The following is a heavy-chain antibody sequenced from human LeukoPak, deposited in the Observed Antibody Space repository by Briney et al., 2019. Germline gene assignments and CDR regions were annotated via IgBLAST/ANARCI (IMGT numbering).Heavy chain of an antibody. J-gene: IGHJ4*02. Sequence: PGGSLRLSCAASGFTFSSYWMSWVRQAPGKGLEWVAFIRYDGSNKYYADSVKGRFTISRDNSKNTLYLQMNSLRAEDTAVYYCAKGARIDYWGQGTLVTVSS. CDR3: AKGARIDY. CDR1: GFTFSSYW. CDR2: IRYDGSNK. V-gene: IGHV3-30*02.